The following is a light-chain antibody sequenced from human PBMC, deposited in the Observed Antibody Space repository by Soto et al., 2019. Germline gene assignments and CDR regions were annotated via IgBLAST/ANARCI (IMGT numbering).Light chain of an antibody. CDR3: SSYTTITTLYV. V-gene: IGLV2-14*02. CDR2: DVS. J-gene: IGLJ1*01. CDR1: SSDVGSYNL. Sequence: SALTQAASVSGSPGQSITISCTGTSSDVGSYNLVSWYQQHPGKAPKLIIYDVSHRPSGVSYRFSGSKSGNTASLTISGLQAEDEADYYCSSYTTITTLYVFGTGTKVTVL.